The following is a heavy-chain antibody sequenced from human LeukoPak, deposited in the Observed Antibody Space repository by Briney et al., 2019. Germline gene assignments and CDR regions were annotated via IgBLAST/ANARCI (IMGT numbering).Heavy chain of an antibody. CDR2: ISASGVST. D-gene: IGHD6-19*01. CDR1: GFNFKDYD. J-gene: IGHJ6*04. CDR3: ARGSLGAVADPYYYYYGMDV. Sequence: GGSLRLSCAASGFNFKDYDMTWVRQAPGKGLEWVASISASGVSTNFADSVRGRFTISRENAKNSLYLQMNSLRAGDTAVYYCARGSLGAVADPYYYYYGMDVWGKGTTVTVSS. V-gene: IGHV3-23*01.